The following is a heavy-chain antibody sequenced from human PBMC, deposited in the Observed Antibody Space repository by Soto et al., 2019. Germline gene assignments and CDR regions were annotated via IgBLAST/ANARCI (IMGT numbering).Heavy chain of an antibody. V-gene: IGHV1-69*02. CDR3: ARPSTTATGGVEH. D-gene: IGHD2-8*02. CDR2: FTPILGVA. CDR1: GVTFNNST. Sequence: QVQLVQSGAEVKQPRSSVKVSCKASGVTFNNSTVNWVRQAPGQGLEWMGRFTPILGVANNAQKFQGRLTLSVEKSTSTAYMELSSLRSEDTAVYYCARPSTTATGGVEHWGQGTLVIVSS. J-gene: IGHJ4*02.